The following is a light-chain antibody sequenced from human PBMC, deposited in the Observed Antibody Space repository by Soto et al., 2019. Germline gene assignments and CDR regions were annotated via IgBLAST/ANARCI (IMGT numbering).Light chain of an antibody. V-gene: IGKV3-11*01. Sequence: EIVLTQSPATLSLSPGERATLSCRASQSVSSYLAWYQQKPGQPPRLLIYDASYRATGIPARFSGSGSGTDFTLTISSLEPEDFAVYYCQQRSYWLTFGGGTKVEIK. J-gene: IGKJ4*01. CDR1: QSVSSY. CDR3: QQRSYWLT. CDR2: DAS.